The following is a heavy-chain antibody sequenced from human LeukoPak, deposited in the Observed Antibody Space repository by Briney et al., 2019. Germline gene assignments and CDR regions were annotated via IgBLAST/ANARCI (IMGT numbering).Heavy chain of an antibody. CDR1: CGSISSSGFY. Sequence: TLYLTCTVSCGSISSSGFYYSWIRQHPGKGLEWIGYIYYSGLTYYNPSLKSRDTISHDTSKKQFSLQLTSVTAADTAVYYCARPETTGTYYYWGQGTLVTVSS. D-gene: IGHD1-26*01. CDR3: ARPETTGTYYY. J-gene: IGHJ4*02. CDR2: IYYSGLT. V-gene: IGHV4-31*03.